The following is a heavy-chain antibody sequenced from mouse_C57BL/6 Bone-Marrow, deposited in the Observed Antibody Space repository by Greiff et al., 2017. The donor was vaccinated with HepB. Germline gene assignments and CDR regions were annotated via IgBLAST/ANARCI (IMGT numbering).Heavy chain of an antibody. V-gene: IGHV1-39*01. D-gene: IGHD1-1*01. J-gene: IGHJ1*03. CDR3: ARRGEYYGSSPNGYFDV. CDR2: INPNYGTT. Sequence: VQLQQPGPELVKPGASVKISCKASGYSFTDYNMNWVKQSNGKSLEWIGVINPNYGTTSYNQKFKGKATLTVDQTSSTAYMQLNSLTSEDSAVYYCARRGEYYGSSPNGYFDVWGTGTTVTVSS. CDR1: GYSFTDYN.